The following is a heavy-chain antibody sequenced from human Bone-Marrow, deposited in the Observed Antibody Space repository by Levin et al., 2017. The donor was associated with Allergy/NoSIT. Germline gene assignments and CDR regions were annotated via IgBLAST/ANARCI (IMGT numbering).Heavy chain of an antibody. D-gene: IGHD6-6*01. CDR2: INPDNGGT. V-gene: IGHV1-2*02. J-gene: IGHJ5*02. CDR1: GYTFIGYY. Sequence: ASVKVSCKASGYTFIGYYMHWVRQAPGQGLEWMGWINPDNGGTHYAEKFQGRVTMTRDTYINTVFLDLDRLTSDDTAVYFCAGGVGRTGLQARFFCWFDAWGQGALVTVSS. CDR3: AGGVGRTGLQARFFCWFDA.